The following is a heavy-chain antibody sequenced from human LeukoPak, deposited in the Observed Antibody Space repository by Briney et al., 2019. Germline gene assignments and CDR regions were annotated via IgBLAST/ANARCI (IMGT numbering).Heavy chain of an antibody. Sequence: SETLSLTCAVYGGSFSGYYWSWIRQPPGKGLEWIGEINHSGSTNYNPSLKSRVTISVDTSKNQFSLKLSSVTAADTAVYYCARGWSGSHYYYYYYMDVWGKGTTVTVSS. CDR2: INHSGST. V-gene: IGHV4-34*01. CDR1: GGSFSGYY. D-gene: IGHD3-3*01. CDR3: ARGWSGSHYYYYYYMDV. J-gene: IGHJ6*03.